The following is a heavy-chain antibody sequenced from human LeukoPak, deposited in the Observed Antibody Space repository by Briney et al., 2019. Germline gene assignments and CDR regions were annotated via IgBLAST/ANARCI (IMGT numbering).Heavy chain of an antibody. CDR2: INHSGST. V-gene: IGHV4-34*01. CDR1: GGSFSGYY. J-gene: IGHJ5*02. Sequence: SETLSLTCAVYGGSFSGYYWSWIRQPPGKGLEWIGEINHSGSTNYNPSLKSRVTISVDTSKNQFSLKLSSVTAADKAVYYCARADIENWFDPWGQGTLVTVSS. CDR3: ARADIENWFDP.